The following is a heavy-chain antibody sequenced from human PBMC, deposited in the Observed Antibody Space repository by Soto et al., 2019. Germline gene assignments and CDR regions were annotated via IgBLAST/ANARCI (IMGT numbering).Heavy chain of an antibody. CDR1: GYKFTSNW. Sequence: GESLKISCQASGYKFTSNWLSWVRQVPGKGLERVGRIDPSDSYTKYSPSFQGRVTITTDKSISTVYLQWDSLQASDTAMYYCARQAPRGYTYAKYYFEYWGQGTLVTVSS. CDR3: ARQAPRGYTYAKYYFEY. D-gene: IGHD5-18*01. CDR2: IDPSDSYT. J-gene: IGHJ4*02. V-gene: IGHV5-10-1*01.